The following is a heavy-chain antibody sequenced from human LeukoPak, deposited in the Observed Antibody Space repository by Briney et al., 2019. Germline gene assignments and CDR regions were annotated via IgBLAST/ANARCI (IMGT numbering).Heavy chain of an antibody. Sequence: ASVKVSCKASGYTFTDYYMHWVRQAPGQGLEWMGWINPNSGGTNYAQKFQGRVTMTRDTSISTAYMEPSRLRSDDTAVYYCARDLGYCSSTSCYDNWFDPWGQGTLVTVSS. J-gene: IGHJ5*02. CDR3: ARDLGYCSSTSCYDNWFDP. CDR1: GYTFTDYY. D-gene: IGHD2-2*01. CDR2: INPNSGGT. V-gene: IGHV1-2*02.